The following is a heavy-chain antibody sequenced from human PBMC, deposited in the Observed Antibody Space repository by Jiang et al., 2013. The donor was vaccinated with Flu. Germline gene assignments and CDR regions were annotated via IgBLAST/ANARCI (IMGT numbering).Heavy chain of an antibody. CDR1: YA. V-gene: IGHV1-3*01. D-gene: IGHD3-16*01. Sequence: YAMHWVRQAPGQRLEWMGWINAGNSHTTYSQMFQGRLTITRDTSASTVYLQLSSLRPEDTAVYYCARGEGTKKEGRFDPWGQGSLVTVSS. CDR3: ARGEGTKKEGRFDP. J-gene: IGHJ5*02. CDR2: INAGNSHT.